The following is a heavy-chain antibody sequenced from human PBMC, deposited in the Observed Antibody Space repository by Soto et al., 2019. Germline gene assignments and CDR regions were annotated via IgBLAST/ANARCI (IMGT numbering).Heavy chain of an antibody. CDR3: TREPASGSYAPTDY. V-gene: IGHV3-73*02. CDR2: IRSKANSYAT. Sequence: EVQLVESGGGLVQPGGSLKLSCAGSGFTFSGSAMHWVRQASGKGLEWVGRIRSKANSYATAYAASVKGRFTISRDDSKNTAYLQMNSLKTEDTAVYYCTREPASGSYAPTDYWGQGTLVTVSS. CDR1: GFTFSGSA. D-gene: IGHD1-26*01. J-gene: IGHJ4*02.